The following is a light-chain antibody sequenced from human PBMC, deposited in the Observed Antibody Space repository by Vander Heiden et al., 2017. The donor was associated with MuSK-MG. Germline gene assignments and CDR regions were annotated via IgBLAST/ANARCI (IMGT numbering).Light chain of an antibody. J-gene: IGKJ5*01. CDR2: DAS. Sequence: EIVLTQSPATLSLSPGERATLSCRASQSVSSYLAWYQQKPGQAPRLLIYDASNSANGIPDRFSGSGLGTDFALTSSGREHEDCAVYYGQQRSTSITSGQGTLMEIK. CDR3: QQRSTSIT. CDR1: QSVSSY. V-gene: IGKV3-11*01.